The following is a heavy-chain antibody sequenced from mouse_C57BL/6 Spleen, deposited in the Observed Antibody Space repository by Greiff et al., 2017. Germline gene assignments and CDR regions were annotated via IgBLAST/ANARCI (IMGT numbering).Heavy chain of an antibody. J-gene: IGHJ1*03. V-gene: IGHV3-6*01. CDR3: ALLSYWYFDV. Sequence: EVQLQESGPGLVKPSQSLSLTCSVTGYSITSGYYWNWIRQFPGNKLEWMGYISYDGSNNYNPSLKNRISITRDTSKNQFFLKLNSVTTEDTATYYCALLSYWYFDVWGTGTTVTVSS. D-gene: IGHD2-12*01. CDR1: GYSITSGYY. CDR2: ISYDGSN.